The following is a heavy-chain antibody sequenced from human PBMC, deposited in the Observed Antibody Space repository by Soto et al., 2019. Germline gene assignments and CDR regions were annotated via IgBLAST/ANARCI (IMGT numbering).Heavy chain of an antibody. CDR3: AREWGLLPYYVMNV. Sequence: QVQLQESAPGLVKPSETLSLTCIVSGVSVTSGSYYWTWLRQPPGKGLEWIGYISYTGRTKYNPSLQSRVTISVDTSKNDFSLNLSSVTAADTAVYFCAREWGLLPYYVMNVWGHGTAVTVSS. D-gene: IGHD7-27*01. CDR1: GVSVTSGSYY. J-gene: IGHJ6*02. CDR2: ISYTGRT. V-gene: IGHV4-61*03.